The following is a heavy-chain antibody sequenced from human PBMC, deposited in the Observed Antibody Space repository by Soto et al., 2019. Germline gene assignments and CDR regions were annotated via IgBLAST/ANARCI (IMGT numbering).Heavy chain of an antibody. CDR1: GYTFTSYG. CDR2: ISAYNGNT. CDR3: ARDRTDILPGYHYVMDV. J-gene: IGHJ6*02. Sequence: QVQLVQSGAEVKKPGASVKVSCKASGYTFTSYGISWVRQAPGQGLEWMGRISAYNGNTNYAQKLQGRVTMTTDTSTRTAYMELRSLRSDDTAVYYCARDRTDILPGYHYVMDVWGQGTAVTVSS. V-gene: IGHV1-18*04. D-gene: IGHD3-9*01.